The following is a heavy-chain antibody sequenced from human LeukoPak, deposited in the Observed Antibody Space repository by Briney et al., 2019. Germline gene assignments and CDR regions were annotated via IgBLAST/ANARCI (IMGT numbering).Heavy chain of an antibody. Sequence: SVKVSCKASGGTFSSYAISWVRQAPGQGLEWMGRIIPILGIANYAQKFQGRVTMTRDTSISTAYMELSRLRSDDTAVYYCARDALEMATIPAHIDYWGQGTLVTVSS. D-gene: IGHD5-24*01. V-gene: IGHV1-69*04. CDR2: IIPILGIA. CDR3: ARDALEMATIPAHIDY. J-gene: IGHJ4*02. CDR1: GGTFSSYA.